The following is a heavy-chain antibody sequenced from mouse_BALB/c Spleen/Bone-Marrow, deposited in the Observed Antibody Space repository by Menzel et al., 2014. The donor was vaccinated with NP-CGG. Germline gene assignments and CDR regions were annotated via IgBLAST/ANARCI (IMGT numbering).Heavy chain of an antibody. CDR1: GFNIKDTY. CDR2: IDPANGNT. V-gene: IGHV14-3*02. J-gene: IGHJ1*01. CDR3: ATMRTDWYIDV. Sequence: EVQVVESGAELVKPGASVTLSCTASGFNIKDTYMHWVKQRPEQGLEWIGRIDPANGNTKYDPKFQGKATITADTSSSTAYLQLSSLTSEDTAVYYCATMRTDWYIDVWGAGTTVKVPS.